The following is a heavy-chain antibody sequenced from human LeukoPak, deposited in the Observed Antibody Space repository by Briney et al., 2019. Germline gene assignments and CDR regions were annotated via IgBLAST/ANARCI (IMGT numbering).Heavy chain of an antibody. V-gene: IGHV4-30-2*01. CDR3: ARSPPRSPVGASQY. D-gene: IGHD1-26*01. CDR2: IYHSGST. J-gene: IGHJ4*02. Sequence: PSETLSLTCTVSGGSISSGGYYWSWIRQPPGKGLEWIGYIYHSGSTYYNPSLKSRVTISVDTSKNQFSLKLSSVTAVDTAVYYCARSPPRSPVGASQYWGQGTLVTVSS. CDR1: GGSISSGGYY.